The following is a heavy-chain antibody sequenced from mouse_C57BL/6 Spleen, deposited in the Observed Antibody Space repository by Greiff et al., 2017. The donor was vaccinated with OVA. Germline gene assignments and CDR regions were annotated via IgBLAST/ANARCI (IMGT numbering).Heavy chain of an antibody. CDR3: ARWNSGYAMDY. Sequence: EVQLVESGGGLVQPGGSLSLSCAASGFTFTDYYMSWVRQPPGKALEWLGFIRNKANGYTTEYSASVKGRFTISRDNSQSILYLQMNALRAEDSATYYCARWNSGYAMDYWGQGTSVTVSS. CDR2: IRNKANGYTT. V-gene: IGHV7-3*01. CDR1: GFTFTDYY. J-gene: IGHJ4*01.